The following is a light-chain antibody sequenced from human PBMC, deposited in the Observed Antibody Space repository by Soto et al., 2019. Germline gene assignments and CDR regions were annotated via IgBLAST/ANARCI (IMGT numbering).Light chain of an antibody. CDR1: QSVSSSF. CDR2: GSS. Sequence: EIVLTQSPGTLSLSPRERVTLSCRASQSVSSSFLAWYQQRPGQAPRLLTHGSSSRATGIPDRFSASGSGTDFTLTISRLEPEDFAVYYCQQFGSSPITFGQGTRLEIK. V-gene: IGKV3-20*01. CDR3: QQFGSSPIT. J-gene: IGKJ5*01.